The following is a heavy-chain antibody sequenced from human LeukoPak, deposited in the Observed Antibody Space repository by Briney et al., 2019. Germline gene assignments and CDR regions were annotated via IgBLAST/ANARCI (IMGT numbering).Heavy chain of an antibody. Sequence: GGSLRLSCAASGFTFSSYWMHWVRQAPGKGLVWVSRINSDGSSTSYADSVKGRFTISRDNAKNTLYLQMNSLRAEDTAVYYCAREYSSSSGRAFDIWGQGTMVTVSS. D-gene: IGHD6-6*01. CDR1: GFTFSSYW. V-gene: IGHV3-74*01. CDR3: AREYSSSSGRAFDI. J-gene: IGHJ3*02. CDR2: INSDGSST.